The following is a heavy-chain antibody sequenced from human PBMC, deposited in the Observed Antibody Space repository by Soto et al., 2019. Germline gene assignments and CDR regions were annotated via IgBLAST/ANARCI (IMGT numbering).Heavy chain of an antibody. D-gene: IGHD2-15*01. Sequence: GGSLRLSCAASGFTFSSYSMNWVRQAPGKGLEWVSSISSSSSSYIYYADSVKGRFTISRDNAKNSLYLQMNSLRAEDTAVYYCARVVVATTGTYYFDYWGQGTLVTVSS. CDR1: GFTFSSYS. CDR2: ISSSSSSYI. CDR3: ARVVVATTGTYYFDY. J-gene: IGHJ4*02. V-gene: IGHV3-21*01.